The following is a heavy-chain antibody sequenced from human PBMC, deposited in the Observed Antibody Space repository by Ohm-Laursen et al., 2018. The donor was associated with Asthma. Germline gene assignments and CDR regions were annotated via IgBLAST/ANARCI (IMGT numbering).Heavy chain of an antibody. CDR3: AREKKGWFDP. Sequence: ATVKISCKASGYTFTSYGISWVRQAPGQGLEWMGWISAYNGNTNYAQKLQGRVTMTTDTSTSTAYMELRSLRSDDTAVYYCAREKKGWFDPWDQGTLVTVSS. CDR1: GYTFTSYG. J-gene: IGHJ5*02. CDR2: ISAYNGNT. V-gene: IGHV1-18*01.